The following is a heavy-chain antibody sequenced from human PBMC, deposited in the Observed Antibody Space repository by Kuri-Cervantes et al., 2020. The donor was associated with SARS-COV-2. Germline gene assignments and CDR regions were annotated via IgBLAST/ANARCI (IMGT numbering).Heavy chain of an antibody. CDR3: ARDEDSSGSDY. Sequence: ASVKVSCKASGYTFTSYYMHWVRQAPGQGLEWMGIINPSGGSTGYVQKFQGRVTMTRETSTSTVYMGLSSLRSEDTAVYYCARDEDSSGSDYWGQGTLVTVSS. CDR1: GYTFTSYY. V-gene: IGHV1-46*01. J-gene: IGHJ4*02. D-gene: IGHD6-19*01. CDR2: INPSGGST.